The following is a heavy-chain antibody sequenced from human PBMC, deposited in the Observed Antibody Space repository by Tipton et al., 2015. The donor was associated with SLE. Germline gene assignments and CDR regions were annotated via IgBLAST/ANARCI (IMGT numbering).Heavy chain of an antibody. CDR1: GYTFTSYY. CDR3: ARDRTYYDFWGMGVYWFDP. CDR2: INPSGGGT. D-gene: IGHD3-3*01. V-gene: IGHV1-46*01. Sequence: QVQLVQSGAEVKKPGASVKVSCKASGYTFTSYYMHWVRQAPGQGLEWMGIINPSGGGTSYAQKFQGRVTMTRDTSTSTVYMELSSLRSEDTAVYYCARDRTYYDFWGMGVYWFDPWGQGTLVTVSS. J-gene: IGHJ5*02.